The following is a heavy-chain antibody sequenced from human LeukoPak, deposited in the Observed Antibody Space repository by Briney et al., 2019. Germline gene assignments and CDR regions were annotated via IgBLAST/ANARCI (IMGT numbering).Heavy chain of an antibody. Sequence: PGGSLRLSCVASGFTFSSYSMNWVRQAPGKGLEWVSYISSSGSTIYYADSVKGRFTISRDNAKNSLYLQMNSLRAEDTAVYYCARDLSSSWYGGSNWFDPWGQGTLVTVSS. D-gene: IGHD6-13*01. CDR2: ISSSGSTI. J-gene: IGHJ5*02. CDR1: GFTFSSYS. CDR3: ARDLSSSWYGGSNWFDP. V-gene: IGHV3-48*04.